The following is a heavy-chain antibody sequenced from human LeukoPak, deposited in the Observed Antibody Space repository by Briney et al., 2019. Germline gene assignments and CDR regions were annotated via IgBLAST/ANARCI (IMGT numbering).Heavy chain of an antibody. CDR3: ARINTVFGVINNDY. CDR2: INPNSGGT. D-gene: IGHD3-3*01. V-gene: IGHV1-2*02. Sequence: ASVKVSCKASGSTFTGYNIHWVRQAPGQGLEWMGWINPNSGGTNYAQKFQGRVTMTRDTSISTAYMEPSTLRSDDTAVYYCARINTVFGVINNDYWGQGTLVTVSS. J-gene: IGHJ4*02. CDR1: GSTFTGYN.